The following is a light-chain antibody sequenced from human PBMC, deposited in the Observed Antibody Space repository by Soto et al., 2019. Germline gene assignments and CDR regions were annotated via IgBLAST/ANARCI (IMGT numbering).Light chain of an antibody. CDR3: QQYCDWPLT. CDR1: QSVGNN. CDR2: AAS. J-gene: IGKJ4*01. V-gene: IGKV3-15*01. Sequence: EIVLTQSPATLSVSPGERATLSCRASQSVGNNFAWYQQKPGQAPRLLIFAASTRATGVPARFSGSGSGTEFTLIIGSLQSEDFGVYYCQQYCDWPLTFGGGAKVEIE.